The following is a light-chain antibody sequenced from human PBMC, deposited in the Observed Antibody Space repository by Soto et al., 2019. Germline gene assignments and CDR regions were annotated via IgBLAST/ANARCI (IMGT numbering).Light chain of an antibody. J-gene: IGKJ1*01. CDR2: QAS. CDR3: QQYYTSSWT. V-gene: IGKV1-5*03. Sequence: DIQMTQSPSTLSASVGDRVTITCRASQSISTWLAWYQQKPGKAPQVLIYQASSLQSGVPSRFSGSGSGTDFTLTTSSLQPDDFATYYCQQYYTSSWTFGHGTKVEI. CDR1: QSISTW.